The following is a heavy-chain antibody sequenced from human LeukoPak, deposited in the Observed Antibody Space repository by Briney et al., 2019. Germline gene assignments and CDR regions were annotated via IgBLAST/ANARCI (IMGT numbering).Heavy chain of an antibody. CDR2: MNPNSGNT. Sequence: ASVKVSCKASGYTFISYDINWVRQATGQGLEWMAWMNPNSGNTGYAQKFQGRVTMTRNTSISTAYMELSSLRSEDTAVYYCARGPYYDSSGNYHLSIDYWGQGTLVTVSS. J-gene: IGHJ4*02. D-gene: IGHD3-22*01. V-gene: IGHV1-8*01. CDR3: ARGPYYDSSGNYHLSIDY. CDR1: GYTFISYD.